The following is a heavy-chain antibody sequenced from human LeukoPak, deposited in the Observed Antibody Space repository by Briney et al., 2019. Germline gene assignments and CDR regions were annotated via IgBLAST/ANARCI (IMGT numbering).Heavy chain of an antibody. CDR3: AKDAAANVDYPYYFDY. CDR1: GGTFSSYA. D-gene: IGHD4-11*01. CDR2: IIPIFGTA. J-gene: IGHJ4*02. V-gene: IGHV1-69*01. Sequence: SVKVSCKASGGTFSSYAISWVRQAPGQGLEWMGGIIPIFGTANYAQKFQGRVTITADESTSTAYMELSSLRSEDTAVYYCAKDAAANVDYPYYFDYWGQGALVTVSS.